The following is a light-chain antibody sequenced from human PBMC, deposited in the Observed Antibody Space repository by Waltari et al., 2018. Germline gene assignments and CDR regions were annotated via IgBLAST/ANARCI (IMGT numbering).Light chain of an antibody. Sequence: EIVLTQSPGTLTLSPGERATPTCRASPRVSSSYLAWYQQKPGQAPRVLIHGASNRATGIPDRFSGSGSGTDFTLTISRLEPEDFAVYYCQQYGSSPWTFGQGTKVEIK. CDR1: PRVSSSY. J-gene: IGKJ1*01. V-gene: IGKV3-20*01. CDR2: GAS. CDR3: QQYGSSPWT.